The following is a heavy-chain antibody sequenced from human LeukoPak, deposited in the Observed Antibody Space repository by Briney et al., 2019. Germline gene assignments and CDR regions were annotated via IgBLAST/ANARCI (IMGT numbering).Heavy chain of an antibody. CDR1: GFTFSSYG. Sequence: GGSLRLSCTASGFTFSSYGIHWVRQAPGKGLEWVAVISYDGSNKYYADSVKGRFTISRDNSKNTLYLQMNSLRAEDTAVYYCARDSSGYYRRAGNAFDIWGQGTMVTVSS. CDR2: ISYDGSNK. V-gene: IGHV3-30*19. CDR3: ARDSSGYYRRAGNAFDI. D-gene: IGHD3-22*01. J-gene: IGHJ3*02.